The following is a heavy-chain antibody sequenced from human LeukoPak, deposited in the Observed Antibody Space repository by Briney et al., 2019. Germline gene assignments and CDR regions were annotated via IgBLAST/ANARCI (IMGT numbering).Heavy chain of an antibody. CDR2: IYSGGST. J-gene: IGHJ6*03. CDR3: AKDRCSNGIGCYYYYMDV. V-gene: IGHV3-66*02. CDR1: EFSVGGNY. Sequence: GGSLRLSCAASEFSVGGNYMTWVRQAPGKGLEWVSLIYSGGSTYYADSVKGRFSISRDSSKNILYLQMNSLRAEDTAVYYCAKDRCSNGIGCYYYYMDVWGKGTTVTISS. D-gene: IGHD2-8*01.